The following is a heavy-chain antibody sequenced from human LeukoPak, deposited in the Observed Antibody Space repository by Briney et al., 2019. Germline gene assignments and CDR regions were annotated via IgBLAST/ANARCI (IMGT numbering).Heavy chain of an antibody. CDR2: IYSGGST. D-gene: IGHD3-22*01. CDR1: GFTVSSNY. V-gene: IGHV3-66*04. J-gene: IGHJ4*02. Sequence: PGGSLRLSCAASGFTVSSNYMSWVRQAPGKGLEWVSVIYSGGSTYYADSVKGRFTISRDNSKNTLYLQMNSLRAEDTAVYYCARPYDSSGYYYGRFDYWGQGTLVTVSS. CDR3: ARPYDSSGYYYGRFDY.